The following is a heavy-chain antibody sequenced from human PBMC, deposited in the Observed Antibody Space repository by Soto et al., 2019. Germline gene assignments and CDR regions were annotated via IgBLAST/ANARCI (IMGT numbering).Heavy chain of an antibody. CDR3: AKGRRFLEWLGHDY. Sequence: QVQLVESGGGVVQPGRSLRLSCAASGFTFSSYGMHWVRQAPGKGLEWVAVISYDGSNKYYADSVKGRFTISRDNSKNTLYLQMNSLGAEDTAVYYCAKGRRFLEWLGHDYWGQGTLVTVSS. CDR1: GFTFSSYG. CDR2: ISYDGSNK. D-gene: IGHD3-3*01. J-gene: IGHJ4*02. V-gene: IGHV3-30*18.